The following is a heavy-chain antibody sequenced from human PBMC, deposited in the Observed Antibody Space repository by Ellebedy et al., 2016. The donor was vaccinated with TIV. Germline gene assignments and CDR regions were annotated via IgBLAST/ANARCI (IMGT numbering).Heavy chain of an antibody. J-gene: IGHJ5*02. D-gene: IGHD1-1*01. Sequence: AASVKVSCKASGYTFTTFDVIWVRQATGQGLEWLGWMNSDTGNTGYAHKFQGRITLTRNTSISTAYMELTSRRSEDTARYYCARVRRMNWFDPWGQGTLVTVSS. CDR2: MNSDTGNT. CDR3: ARVRRMNWFDP. V-gene: IGHV1-8*01. CDR1: GYTFTTFD.